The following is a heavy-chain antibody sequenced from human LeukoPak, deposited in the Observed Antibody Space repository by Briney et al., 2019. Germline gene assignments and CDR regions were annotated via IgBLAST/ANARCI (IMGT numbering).Heavy chain of an antibody. CDR1: RFSFSSYG. CDR3: VQWALAVDP. V-gene: IGHV3-23*01. CDR2: ISGSGGST. Sequence: VGSLRLSCAASRFSFSSYGMSWVRQAPGKGLEWVSSISGSGGSTYYADSVKGRFTVSRDNSKNTLYLQMNSLRAEDTAVYYCVQWALAVDPWGQGTLVTVSS. J-gene: IGHJ5*02. D-gene: IGHD3-3*02.